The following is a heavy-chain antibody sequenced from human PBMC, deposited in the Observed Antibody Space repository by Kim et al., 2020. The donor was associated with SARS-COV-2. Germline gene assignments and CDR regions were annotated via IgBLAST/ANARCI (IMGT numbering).Heavy chain of an antibody. Sequence: SETLSLTCTVSGDSISGYTYYWNWIRQPAGKCLEWIGRISATGSTNYNPSLKSRVTISVDTSKNQFSLKLTSVTAADTAVYYCAREGRWSTSLDYWGQGTLVTVSS. CDR3: AREGRWSTSLDY. J-gene: IGHJ4*02. D-gene: IGHD1-1*01. CDR1: GDSISGYTYY. CDR2: ISATGST. V-gene: IGHV4-61*02.